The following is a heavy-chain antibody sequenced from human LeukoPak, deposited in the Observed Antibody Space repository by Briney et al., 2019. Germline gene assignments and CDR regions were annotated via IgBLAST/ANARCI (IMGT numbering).Heavy chain of an antibody. Sequence: GGSLRLSCAASGFTFSSYGMHWVRQAPGKGLEWVAVISYDGSNKYYADSVKGRFTISRDNSKNTLYLQMNSLRAEDTAVYYCAKDSGYSSSWYSNAFDIWGQGTMVTVSS. D-gene: IGHD6-13*01. CDR2: ISYDGSNK. J-gene: IGHJ3*02. CDR3: AKDSGYSSSWYSNAFDI. CDR1: GFTFSSYG. V-gene: IGHV3-30*18.